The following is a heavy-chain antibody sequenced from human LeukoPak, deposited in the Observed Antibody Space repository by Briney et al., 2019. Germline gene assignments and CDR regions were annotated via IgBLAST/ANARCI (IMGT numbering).Heavy chain of an antibody. CDR3: ARGPLITMVRGVPFDY. J-gene: IGHJ4*02. V-gene: IGHV4-39*07. CDR2: IYYSGST. Sequence: PSETLSLTCTVSGGSISSSSYYWGLIRQPPGKGLEWIGSIYYSGSTYYNPSLKSRVTISVDTSKNQFSLKLSSVTAADTAVYYCARGPLITMVRGVPFDYWGQGTLVTVSS. D-gene: IGHD3-10*01. CDR1: GGSISSSSYY.